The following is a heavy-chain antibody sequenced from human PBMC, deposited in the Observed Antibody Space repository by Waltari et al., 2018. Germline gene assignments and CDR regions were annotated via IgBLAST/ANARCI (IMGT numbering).Heavy chain of an antibody. J-gene: IGHJ5*02. Sequence: QVQLQQWGAGLLKPSETLSLTCAVYGGSFSGYYWSWIRQPPGKGLEWIGEINHSGSTNYNPSLKSRVTISVDTAKNQFSLKLSSVTAADTAVYYCARGLTSVVPAAMIGNWFDPWGQGTLVTVSS. CDR2: INHSGST. D-gene: IGHD2-2*01. CDR3: ARGLTSVVPAAMIGNWFDP. CDR1: GGSFSGYY. V-gene: IGHV4-34*01.